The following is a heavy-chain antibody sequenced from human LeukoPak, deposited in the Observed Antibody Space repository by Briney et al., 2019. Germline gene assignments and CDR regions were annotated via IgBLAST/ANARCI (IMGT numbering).Heavy chain of an antibody. CDR3: TREDHSNYNY. CDR1: GFTFSSYW. CDR2: IKQDGGET. J-gene: IGHJ4*02. D-gene: IGHD4-11*01. Sequence: LGGSLRLSCAASGFTFSSYWMSWVRQAPGKGLEWVGNIKQDGGETFYVDSVKGRFTISRDNAKNSLYLQMNSLRAEDTAVYYCTREDHSNYNYWGQGTLVTVSS. V-gene: IGHV3-7*01.